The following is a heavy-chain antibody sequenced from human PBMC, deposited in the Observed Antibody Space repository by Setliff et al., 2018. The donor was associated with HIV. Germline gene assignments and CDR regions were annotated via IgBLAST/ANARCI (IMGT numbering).Heavy chain of an antibody. CDR1: GGSIGSHY. CDR3: ASQTMAHYYYYMDV. J-gene: IGHJ6*03. D-gene: IGHD3-10*01. Sequence: SETLSLTCSVSGGSIGSHYWGWIRQPPGKGLEWIGSIYHGGTTFYNPSLKSRVTISVDKSNNQFSLKLNSVTAADTAVYHCASQTMAHYYYYMDVWGKGTTVTVSS. CDR2: IYHGGTT. V-gene: IGHV4-39*01.